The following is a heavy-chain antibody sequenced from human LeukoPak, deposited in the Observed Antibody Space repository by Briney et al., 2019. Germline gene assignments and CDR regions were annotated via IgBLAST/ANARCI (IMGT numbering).Heavy chain of an antibody. V-gene: IGHV1-69*01. Sequence: WVKVSCKASGCTFSRYALSWVRRAPGHGGGGVGGSIPFFCTANSAHKFQGRVKITADDPTSTANMELSSLRAEDTAVYYCARDGNFHYMDVWGKGTTVTVSS. D-gene: IGHD4-23*01. J-gene: IGHJ6*03. CDR2: SIPFFCTA. CDR3: ARDGNFHYMDV. CDR1: GCTFSRYA.